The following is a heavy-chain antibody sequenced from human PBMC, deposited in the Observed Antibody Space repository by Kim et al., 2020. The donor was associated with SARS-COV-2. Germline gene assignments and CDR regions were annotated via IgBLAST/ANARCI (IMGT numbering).Heavy chain of an antibody. J-gene: IGHJ6*02. CDR3: ARDLGRIAYYYGMDV. Sequence: APVKVSCKASGYTFTSYGISWVRQAPGQGLEWMGWISAYNGNTNYAQKLQGRVTMTTDTSTSTAYMELRSLRSDDTAVYYCARDLGRIAYYYGMDVWGQGTTVTVSS. V-gene: IGHV1-18*01. CDR2: ISAYNGNT. CDR1: GYTFTSYG. D-gene: IGHD2-15*01.